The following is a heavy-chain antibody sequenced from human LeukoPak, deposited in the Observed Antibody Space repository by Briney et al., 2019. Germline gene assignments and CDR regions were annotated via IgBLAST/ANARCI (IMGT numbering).Heavy chain of an antibody. CDR3: AREGIAAPYYFDY. D-gene: IGHD6-13*01. Sequence: ASVNVSCKASGYTFTGYYMHWVRQAPGQGLEWMGWINPNSGGTNYAQKFQGWVTMTRDTSISTAYMELSRLRSDDTAVYYCAREGIAAPYYFDYWGQGTLVTVSS. CDR2: INPNSGGT. J-gene: IGHJ4*02. V-gene: IGHV1-2*04. CDR1: GYTFTGYY.